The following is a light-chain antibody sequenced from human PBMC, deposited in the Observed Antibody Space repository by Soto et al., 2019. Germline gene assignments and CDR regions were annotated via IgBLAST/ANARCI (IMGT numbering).Light chain of an antibody. J-gene: IGKJ1*01. CDR1: QSFTKW. CDR2: EAS. CDR3: QRYDSVPPKT. Sequence: DIQMTQSPSTPAASVGDRVTITCRASQSFTKWLAWYQQKPGKAPQLVIYEASRLKSGVPSRFSGSVFGTEFTLTSSSLQPDDFPTYFCQRYDSVPPKTFGQVIKGE. V-gene: IGKV1-5*03.